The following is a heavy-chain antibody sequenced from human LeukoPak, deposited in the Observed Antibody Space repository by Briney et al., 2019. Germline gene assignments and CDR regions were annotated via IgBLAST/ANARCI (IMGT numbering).Heavy chain of an antibody. CDR2: INAGNGNT. CDR1: GYTFTNYA. J-gene: IGHJ4*02. Sequence: ASVKVSCKASGYTFTNYAVNWVRQAPGQRLEWMGWINAGNGNTKYSQEFQGRVTITRDTSTSTAYMELSSLRSEDMAVYYCARGTWISHNAGYYFDNWGQGTLVTVSS. V-gene: IGHV1-3*03. D-gene: IGHD1-1*01. CDR3: ARGTWISHNAGYYFDN.